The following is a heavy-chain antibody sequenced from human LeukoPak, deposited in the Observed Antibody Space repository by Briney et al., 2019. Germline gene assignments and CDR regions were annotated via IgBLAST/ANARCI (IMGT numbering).Heavy chain of an antibody. CDR3: AGTYYYDSSGYYQRLNWFDP. Sequence: SETLSLTCTVSGGSISSYYWSWIRQPPGKGLEWIGRIYTSGSTNYNPSLKSRVTMSVDTSKNQFSLKLSSVTAADTAVYYCAGTYYYDSSGYYQRLNWFDPWGQGTLVTVSS. CDR1: GGSISSYY. V-gene: IGHV4-4*07. J-gene: IGHJ5*02. D-gene: IGHD3-22*01. CDR2: IYTSGST.